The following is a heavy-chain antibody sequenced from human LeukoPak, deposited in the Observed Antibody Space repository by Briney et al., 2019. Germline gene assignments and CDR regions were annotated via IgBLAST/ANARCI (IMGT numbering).Heavy chain of an antibody. V-gene: IGHV4-34*01. D-gene: IGHD3-3*01. CDR3: ARRRHYDFWSPHYFDY. CDR1: GGSFSGYY. J-gene: IGHJ4*02. Sequence: KSSETLSLTCAVYGGSFSGYYWSWIRQPPGKGLEWIGEINHSGSTNYNPSLKSRVTISVDTSKNQFSLKLSSVTAADTAVYYCARRRHYDFWSPHYFDYWGQGTLVTVSS. CDR2: INHSGST.